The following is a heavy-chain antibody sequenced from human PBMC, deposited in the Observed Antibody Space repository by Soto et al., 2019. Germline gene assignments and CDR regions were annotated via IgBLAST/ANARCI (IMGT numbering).Heavy chain of an antibody. V-gene: IGHV1-69*12. CDR2: IIPIFGTA. CDR1: GGTFSSYA. CDR3: ARPTRYYCDSSGQSAWFDP. D-gene: IGHD3-22*01. Sequence: QVQLVQSGAEVKKPGSSVKVSCKASGGTFSSYAISWVRQAPGQGLEWMGGIIPIFGTANYAQKFQGRVTITADESTSTAYMELSSQRSEDTAVYYCARPTRYYCDSSGQSAWFDPWGQGTLVTVSS. J-gene: IGHJ5*02.